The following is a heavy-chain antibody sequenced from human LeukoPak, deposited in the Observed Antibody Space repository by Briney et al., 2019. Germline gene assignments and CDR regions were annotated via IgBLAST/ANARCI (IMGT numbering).Heavy chain of an antibody. CDR1: GFTFSSYW. CDR2: IKQDESAN. Sequence: GGSLRLSCAASGFTFSSYWMTWVRQAPGKGLEWVANIKQDESANHYVGSVQGRFTISRDNAKTSLYLQMNSLRAEDTAVYYCARDYYASGTHDFWGQGTLVTVSS. D-gene: IGHD3-10*01. CDR3: ARDYYASGTHDF. J-gene: IGHJ4*02. V-gene: IGHV3-7*04.